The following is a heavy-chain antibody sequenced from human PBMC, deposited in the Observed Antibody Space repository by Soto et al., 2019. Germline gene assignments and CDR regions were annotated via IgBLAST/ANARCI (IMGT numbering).Heavy chain of an antibody. Sequence: GGSLRLSCAASGFTFSSYGMHWVRQAPGKGLEWVAVIWYDGSNKYYADSVKGRFTISRDNSKNTLYLQMNSLRAEDTAVYYCARGTNYYDSSGYATDFDYWGQGTLVTVSS. D-gene: IGHD3-22*01. CDR1: GFTFSSYG. CDR3: ARGTNYYDSSGYATDFDY. CDR2: IWYDGSNK. J-gene: IGHJ4*02. V-gene: IGHV3-33*01.